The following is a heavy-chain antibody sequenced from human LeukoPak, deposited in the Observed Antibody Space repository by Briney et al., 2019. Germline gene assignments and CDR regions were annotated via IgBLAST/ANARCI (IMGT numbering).Heavy chain of an antibody. Sequence: PSETLSLTCTVSGGSISSSSYYWGWIRHPPGKGLEWIGSINYSGSTYYNPSLKSRVTISVDTSKTHLSLKLSSVTAAATAVYYCARLSDYWGQGTLVTVSS. CDR3: ARLSDY. CDR1: GGSISSSSYY. J-gene: IGHJ4*02. CDR2: INYSGST. V-gene: IGHV4-39*02.